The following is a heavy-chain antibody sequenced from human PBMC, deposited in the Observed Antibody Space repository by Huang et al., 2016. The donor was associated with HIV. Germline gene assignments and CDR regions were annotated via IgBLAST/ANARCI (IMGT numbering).Heavy chain of an antibody. V-gene: IGHV3-30-3*01. CDR3: ARDGLVSNYYYDSSGYYLGDAFDI. J-gene: IGHJ3*02. Sequence: QVQLVESGGGVAQPGRSLRLSCAASGFTFSGYVMHWVRQAPGKGLEGLAVISYDGSNKHDADSVKGRFTIARDNSKNTLYLQMNSLRAEDTAVYYGARDGLVSNYYYDSSGYYLGDAFDIWGQGTMVTVSS. CDR1: GFTFSGYV. D-gene: IGHD3-22*01. CDR2: ISYDGSNK.